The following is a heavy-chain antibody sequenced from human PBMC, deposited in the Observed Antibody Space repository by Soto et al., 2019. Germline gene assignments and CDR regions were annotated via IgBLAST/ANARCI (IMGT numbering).Heavy chain of an antibody. V-gene: IGHV4-30-2*01. J-gene: IGHJ3*02. CDR2: IYHSGST. CDR1: GGSISSGGYS. Sequence: PSETLSLTCAVSGGSISSGGYSWSWIRQPPGKGLEWIGYIYHSGSTYYNPSLKSRATISVDRSKNQFSLKLSSVTAADTAVYYCARDGGGRDAFDIWGQGTMVTVSS. CDR3: ARDGGGRDAFDI. D-gene: IGHD3-16*01.